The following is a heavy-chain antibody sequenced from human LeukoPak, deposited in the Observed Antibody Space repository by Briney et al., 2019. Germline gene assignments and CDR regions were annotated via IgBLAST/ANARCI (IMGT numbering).Heavy chain of an antibody. CDR1: GGTFSSYA. D-gene: IGHD3-3*01. CDR3: ARDRIYYDFWSGSRFFQH. CDR2: IIPIFGTA. Sequence: PVKVSCKASGGTFSSYAISWVRQAPGQGLEWMGGIIPIFGTANYAQKFQGRVTITADESTSTAYMELSSLRSEDTAVYYCARDRIYYDFWSGSRFFQHWGQGTLVTVSS. J-gene: IGHJ1*01. V-gene: IGHV1-69*13.